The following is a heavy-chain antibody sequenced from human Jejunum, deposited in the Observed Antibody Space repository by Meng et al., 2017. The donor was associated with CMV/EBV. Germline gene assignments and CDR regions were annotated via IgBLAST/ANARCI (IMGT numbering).Heavy chain of an antibody. J-gene: IGHJ6*02. CDR2: IKSESDGAKT. Sequence: GFIFRNTWMTWVRPVPGKGLEWLGRIKSESDGAKTDYPAPLKGRVTISRDDSRNTLYLEMNALTTEDTGVYYCATSGLNYYGIDVWGQGTTVTVSS. V-gene: IGHV3-15*05. D-gene: IGHD3/OR15-3a*01. CDR1: GFIFRNTW. CDR3: ATSGLNYYGIDV.